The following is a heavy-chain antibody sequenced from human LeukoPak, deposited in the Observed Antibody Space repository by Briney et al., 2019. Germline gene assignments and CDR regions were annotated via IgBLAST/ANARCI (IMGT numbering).Heavy chain of an antibody. J-gene: IGHJ4*02. CDR1: GFTFSSYS. V-gene: IGHV3-21*01. D-gene: IGHD6-13*01. CDR3: VGGQQLGFDY. CDR2: ISSSSYI. Sequence: PGGSLRLSCAASGFTFSSYSMNWVRQAPGKGLEWVSSISSSSYIYYADSVKGRFTISGDNAKNSLYLQMNSLRAEDTAVYYCVGGQQLGFDYWGQGTLVTVSS.